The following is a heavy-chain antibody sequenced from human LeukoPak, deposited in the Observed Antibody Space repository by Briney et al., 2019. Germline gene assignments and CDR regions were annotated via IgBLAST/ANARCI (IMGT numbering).Heavy chain of an antibody. V-gene: IGHV3-30*02. Sequence: GGSLRLSCAASGFTFSSYGLHWVRQAPGKGLEWVAFIRYDGSKKYYADSVKGRFTISRDNAKNSLYLQMNSLRAEDTAVYYCARAPYGYYFDYWGQGTLVTVSS. CDR3: ARAPYGYYFDY. CDR1: GFTFSSYG. CDR2: IRYDGSKK. J-gene: IGHJ4*02. D-gene: IGHD4-17*01.